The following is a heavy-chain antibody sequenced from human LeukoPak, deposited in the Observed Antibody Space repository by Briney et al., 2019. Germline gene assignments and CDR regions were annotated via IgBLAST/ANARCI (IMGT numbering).Heavy chain of an antibody. CDR1: GYTLTELS. V-gene: IGHV1-24*01. J-gene: IGHJ4*02. Sequence: ASVKVSCKVSGYTLTELSMHWVRQAPGKGLEWMGGFDPEDGETIYAQKFQGRVTMTEDTSTDTAYMELSSLRSEDTAVYYCATEIAYGDYLSHFDYWGQGTLVTVSS. D-gene: IGHD4-17*01. CDR3: ATEIAYGDYLSHFDY. CDR2: FDPEDGET.